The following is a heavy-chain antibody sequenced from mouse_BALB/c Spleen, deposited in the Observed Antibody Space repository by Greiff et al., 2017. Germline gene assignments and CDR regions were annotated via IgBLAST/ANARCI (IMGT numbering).Heavy chain of an antibody. V-gene: IGHV5-15*02. CDR1: GFTFSDYG. J-gene: IGHJ4*01. CDR2: ISNLAYSI. CDR3: ARVGYYAMDY. Sequence: EVQRVESGGGLVQPGGSRKLSCAASGFTFSDYGMAWVRQAPGKGPEWVAFISNLAYSIYYADTVTGRFTLSRENAKNTLYLEMSSLRSEDTAMYYCARVGYYAMDYWGQGTSVTVSS.